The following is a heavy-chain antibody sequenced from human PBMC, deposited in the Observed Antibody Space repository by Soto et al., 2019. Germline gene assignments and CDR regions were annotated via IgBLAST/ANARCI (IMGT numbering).Heavy chain of an antibody. J-gene: IGHJ4*02. V-gene: IGHV4-39*01. CDR1: VGSISSSSYY. D-gene: IGHD3-22*01. CDR3: ARHYLGDTYYYDSSGTYFDY. Sequence: SETLSLTCTVSVGSISSSSYYWGWILQPPGKGLEWIGSIYYSGSTYYNPPLKSRVTISVDTSKNQFSLKLSSVTAADTAVYYCARHYLGDTYYYDSSGTYFDYWGQGTLVTVSS. CDR2: IYYSGST.